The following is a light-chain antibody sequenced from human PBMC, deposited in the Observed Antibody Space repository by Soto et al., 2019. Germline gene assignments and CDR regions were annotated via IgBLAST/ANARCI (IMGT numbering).Light chain of an antibody. CDR3: QQHYSTPRT. CDR2: WAS. V-gene: IGKV4-1*01. CDR1: QSVFYSPDNRNY. J-gene: IGKJ1*01. Sequence: DIVMTQSPDSLAVSLGERATINCKSSQSVFYSPDNRNYLVWYQQKPGQPPRVLISWASTRASGAPDRFSGSRSGTDFTLTIRSLQAEDVAVYYCQQHYSTPRTFGQGTKVEIK.